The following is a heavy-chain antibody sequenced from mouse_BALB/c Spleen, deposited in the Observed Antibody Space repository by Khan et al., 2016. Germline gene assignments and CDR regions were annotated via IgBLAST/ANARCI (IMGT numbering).Heavy chain of an antibody. CDR3: ARDRYYYGSSRYFDV. CDR2: INTYSGES. J-gene: IGHJ1*01. V-gene: IGHV9-3-1*01. Sequence: QIQLVQSGPELKKPGKTVKISCKASGYTFTNYGMNWVKQAPGKGLKWMGWINTYSGESTYADDFKGRFAFSLETSANIAYLQVNQFKTEDTATYFCARDRYYYGSSRYFDVGRAGTTVTVTS. CDR1: GYTFTNYG. D-gene: IGHD1-1*01.